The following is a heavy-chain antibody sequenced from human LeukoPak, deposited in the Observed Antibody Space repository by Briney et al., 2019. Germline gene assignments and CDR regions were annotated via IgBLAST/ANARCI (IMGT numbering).Heavy chain of an antibody. CDR2: VYDSRSG. J-gene: IGHJ4*02. D-gene: IGHD4-17*01. V-gene: IGHV4-61*08. Sequence: SETLSLTCTVSGGSVSSGGYYWSWIRQPPGKGLDWIGYVYDSRSGKYKPSLNSRVTISIDTSKNQFSLKLNSVTAADTAVYYCARLRSGGYFEYWGQGTLVTVSS. CDR3: ARLRSGGYFEY. CDR1: GGSVSSGGYY.